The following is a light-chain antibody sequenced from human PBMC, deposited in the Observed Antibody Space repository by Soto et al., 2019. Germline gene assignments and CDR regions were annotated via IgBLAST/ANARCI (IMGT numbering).Light chain of an antibody. CDR2: DVS. J-gene: IGLJ1*01. CDR3: SSYTTSNTRQIV. V-gene: IGLV2-14*01. Sequence: QSVLTQPASVSGSPGQSITISCTGTSSDVGGYNYVSWYQQHPGKAPKFMIYDVSNRPSGVSNRFSGSKSGNTASLTISGFQAEDEADYYCSSYTTSNTRQIVFGTGTKVTVL. CDR1: SSDVGGYNY.